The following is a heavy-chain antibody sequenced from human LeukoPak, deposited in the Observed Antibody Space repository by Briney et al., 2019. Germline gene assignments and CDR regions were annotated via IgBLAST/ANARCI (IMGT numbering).Heavy chain of an antibody. Sequence: SETLSLTCTVSGGSISTGSHYWGWIRQPPGKGLEWIGSIYYSGSTYYNPSLKSRVTISLDTSKNQFSLKLSSVTAADTAVYYCAREQYSSSWWYFDLWGRGTLVTVSS. D-gene: IGHD6-13*01. J-gene: IGHJ2*01. CDR2: IYYSGST. CDR1: GGSISTGSHY. CDR3: AREQYSSSWWYFDL. V-gene: IGHV4-39*07.